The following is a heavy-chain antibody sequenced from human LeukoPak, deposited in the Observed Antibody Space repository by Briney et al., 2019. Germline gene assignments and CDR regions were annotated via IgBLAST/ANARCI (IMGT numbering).Heavy chain of an antibody. CDR1: GFTLSNYA. D-gene: IGHD6-19*01. V-gene: IGHV3-23*01. J-gene: IGHJ4*02. CDR3: AKDYSSGWYIDH. Sequence: GGSLRLSCAASGFTLSNYAMSWVRQAPGKGLEWVSGISAIGYTTYYADSVKGRFIISRDNSKNTLHLQMNSLRAEDTAVYYCAKDYSSGWYIDHWGQGTLVTVSS. CDR2: ISAIGYTT.